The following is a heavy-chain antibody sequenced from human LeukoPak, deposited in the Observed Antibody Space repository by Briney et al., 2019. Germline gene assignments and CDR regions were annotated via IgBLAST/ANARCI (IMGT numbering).Heavy chain of an antibody. CDR1: GFTFSSYG. V-gene: IGHV3-30*02. CDR2: IRYDGSNK. CDR3: AKDGSAEPWNWFDP. D-gene: IGHD1-26*01. Sequence: PGGSLRLSCAASGFTFSSYGMHWVRQAPGKGLVWVAFIRYDGSNKYYADSVKGRFTISRDNSKNTLYLQMNSLRAEDTAVYYCAKDGSAEPWNWFDPWGQGTLVTVSS. J-gene: IGHJ5*02.